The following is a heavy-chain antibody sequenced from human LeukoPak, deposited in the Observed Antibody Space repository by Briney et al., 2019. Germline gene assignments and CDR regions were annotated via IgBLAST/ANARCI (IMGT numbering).Heavy chain of an antibody. V-gene: IGHV4-34*01. CDR2: INHSGST. CDR3: ARELYYYDNSGYYYRGGFDY. CDR1: GGSFSGYY. D-gene: IGHD3-22*01. Sequence: PSETLSLTCAVYGGSFSGYYWSWIRQPPGRGLEWIGEINHSGSTNYNPSLKSRVTISVDTSKNHFSLNLSSVTAADTAVYYCARELYYYDNSGYYYRGGFDYWGQGTLVTVSS. J-gene: IGHJ4*02.